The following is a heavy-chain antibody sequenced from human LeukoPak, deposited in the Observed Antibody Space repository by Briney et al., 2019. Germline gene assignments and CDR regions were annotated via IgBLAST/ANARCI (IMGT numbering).Heavy chain of an antibody. V-gene: IGHV1-2*02. CDR2: INPNSGGT. J-gene: IGHJ5*02. Sequence: ASVKVSCKASGYTFTGYYMHWVRQAPGQGLEWMGWINPNSGGTNYAQKFQGRVTMTRDTSISTAYMELSRLRSDDTAVYYCAREKGYYYDSSDLPRGWFDPWGQGTLVTVSS. CDR3: AREKGYYYDSSDLPRGWFDP. CDR1: GYTFTGYY. D-gene: IGHD3-22*01.